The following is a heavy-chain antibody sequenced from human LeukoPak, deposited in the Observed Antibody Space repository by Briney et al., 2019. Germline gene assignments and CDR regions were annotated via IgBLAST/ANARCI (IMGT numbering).Heavy chain of an antibody. V-gene: IGHV3-11*04. D-gene: IGHD5-12*01. CDR1: GFTFSDYY. Sequence: PGGSLRLSCAASGFTFSDYYMSWIRQAPGKGLEWVSYISSSGSTIYYADSVKGRFTISRDNAKNSLYLQMNSLRAGDTAVYYCARGIGVDIVAKKPEDAFDIWGQGTMVTVSS. CDR3: ARGIGVDIVAKKPEDAFDI. J-gene: IGHJ3*02. CDR2: ISSSGSTI.